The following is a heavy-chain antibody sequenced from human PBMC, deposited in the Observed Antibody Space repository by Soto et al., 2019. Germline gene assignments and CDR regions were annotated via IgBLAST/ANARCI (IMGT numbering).Heavy chain of an antibody. CDR1: GGTFSSYA. D-gene: IGHD3-10*01. CDR2: IIPNFGTA. CDR3: ARYPHLFYDSGLMDV. Sequence: QVQLVQSGAEVKKPGSSVKVSCKASGGTFSSYAISWVRQAPGQGLEWMGGIIPNFGTANYAQKFQGRVTINADKSTSTAYMEPSSLRSEATAVYYCARYPHLFYDSGLMDVWVQGTTVTVSS. J-gene: IGHJ6*02. V-gene: IGHV1-69*06.